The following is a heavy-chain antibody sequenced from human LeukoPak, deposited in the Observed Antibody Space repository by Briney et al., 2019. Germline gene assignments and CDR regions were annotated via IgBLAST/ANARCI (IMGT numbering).Heavy chain of an antibody. Sequence: PSGTLSLTCAVSGDSINTNNWWSWVRQPPGKGLEWIGEIYHSGTTKYNPSLMSRVTMSTDKSQNEFSLKLSSVTAADTAVYYCVREARTRSGWPCFDSWGQGTLVTVSP. D-gene: IGHD6-25*01. CDR2: IYHSGTT. CDR1: GDSINTNNW. J-gene: IGHJ4*02. V-gene: IGHV4-4*02. CDR3: VREARTRSGWPCFDS.